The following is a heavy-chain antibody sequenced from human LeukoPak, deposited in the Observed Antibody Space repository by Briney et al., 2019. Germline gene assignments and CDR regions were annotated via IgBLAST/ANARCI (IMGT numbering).Heavy chain of an antibody. D-gene: IGHD6-19*01. CDR3: ATSEARSNGWYVY. Sequence: GGSLRLSCAASGFTLSSYWMHRVRQAPGKGLVWVSRINSDGTSTTYADSVKGRFTISRDNAKNMLYLQMNSLRAEDTAVYYCATSEARSNGWYVYWGQGTLVTVSS. CDR2: INSDGTST. CDR1: GFTLSSYW. V-gene: IGHV3-74*01. J-gene: IGHJ4*02.